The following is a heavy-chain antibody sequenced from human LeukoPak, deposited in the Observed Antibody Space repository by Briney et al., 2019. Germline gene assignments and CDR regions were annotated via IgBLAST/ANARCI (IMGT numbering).Heavy chain of an antibody. J-gene: IGHJ4*02. CDR1: GFTFSSYA. V-gene: IGHV3-23*01. Sequence: GGSLRLSCAASGFTFSSYAMSGVRQAPGKGLEWVSAISGSGGSTYYADSVKGRFTISRDNSKNTLYLQMNSLRAEDTAVYYCATVWFGELLSTYLGYWGQGTLVTVSS. CDR3: ATVWFGELLSTYLGY. CDR2: ISGSGGST. D-gene: IGHD3-10*01.